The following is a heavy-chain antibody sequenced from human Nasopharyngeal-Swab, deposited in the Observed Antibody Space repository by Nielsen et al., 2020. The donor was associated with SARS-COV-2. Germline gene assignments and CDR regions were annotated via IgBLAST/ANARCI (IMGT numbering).Heavy chain of an antibody. CDR3: ARSKISPSSYYDSSGYSGSYGMDV. CDR1: GFIFTSYN. D-gene: IGHD3-22*01. V-gene: IGHV3-21*01. Sequence: GGSLRLSCAASGFIFTSYNMNWVRQAPAKGLEGVSSISFSSSYIYYADSVKGRFTLSRDNAKKSLYLQMNSLRAEDSAVYYCARSKISPSSYYDSSGYSGSYGMDVWGQGTTVTVSS. J-gene: IGHJ6*02. CDR2: ISFSSSYI.